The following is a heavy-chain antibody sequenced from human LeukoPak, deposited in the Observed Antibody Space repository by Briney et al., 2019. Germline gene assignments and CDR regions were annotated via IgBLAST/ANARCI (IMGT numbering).Heavy chain of an antibody. CDR2: IDTNSGGT. D-gene: IGHD2-15*01. Sequence: ASVKVSCKASGYTFTAYYMHWVRQAPGQGLEWMGWIDTNSGGTNYAQKFQGRVTITRDTSIGTGYMELSSLISDDTAAYYCASEAFCAGGSCYLHRVASWGPGTLVTVSS. CDR1: GYTFTAYY. CDR3: ASEAFCAGGSCYLHRVAS. J-gene: IGHJ4*02. V-gene: IGHV1-2*02.